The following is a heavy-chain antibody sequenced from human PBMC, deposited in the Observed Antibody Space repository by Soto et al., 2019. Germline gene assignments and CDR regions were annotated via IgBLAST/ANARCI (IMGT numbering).Heavy chain of an antibody. CDR2: LSDSGGRT. V-gene: IGHV3-23*01. J-gene: IGHJ4*02. CDR1: GFTFSNYA. CDR3: AKSPTPTVPPVGFDY. D-gene: IGHD4-17*01. Sequence: EVQLLETGGGLVQLGGSLRLSCVVSGFTFSNYAMSWVRQAPGKGLEWVSTLSDSGGRTYYADFVKGRFTISRDNSKNTLYLQMNSLRAEDTAIFYCAKSPTPTVPPVGFDYWGQGTLVTVSS.